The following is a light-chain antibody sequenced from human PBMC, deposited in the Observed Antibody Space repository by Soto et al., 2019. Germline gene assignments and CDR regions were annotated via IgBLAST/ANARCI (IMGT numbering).Light chain of an antibody. J-gene: IGLJ2*01. CDR3: QSSDSSGTYVV. CDR2: KDT. V-gene: IGLV3-25*02. Sequence: SYELTQPPSVSVSPGQTARVTCSGDALPKQYAYWYQQKPVQAPGVVIYKDTERPSGIPERFSGSSSGTTVTLTISGVQAEDEADHSCQSSDSSGTYVVFGGGTKVTVL. CDR1: ALPKQY.